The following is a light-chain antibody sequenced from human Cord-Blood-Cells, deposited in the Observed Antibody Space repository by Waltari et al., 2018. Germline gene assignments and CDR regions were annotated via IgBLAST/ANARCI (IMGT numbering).Light chain of an antibody. J-gene: IGKJ2*01. CDR3: QQRSNWPPPYT. Sequence: EIVLTQSPATLSLSPGERSTPSCSASQSVSSYLAWYQQKPGQAPRLLIYDASNRATGIPARFSGSGSGTDFTLTISSLEPEDFAVYYCQQRSNWPPPYTFGQGTKLEIK. CDR1: QSVSSY. CDR2: DAS. V-gene: IGKV3-11*01.